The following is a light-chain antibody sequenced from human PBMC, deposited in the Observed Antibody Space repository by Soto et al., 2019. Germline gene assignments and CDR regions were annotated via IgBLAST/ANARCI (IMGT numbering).Light chain of an antibody. CDR3: QQYGRETPT. V-gene: IGKV3-20*01. CDR1: QSVSRC. CDR2: GAS. J-gene: IGKJ1*01. Sequence: IGLTQSPRTLSLSPGERTTLSCRASQSVSRCVAWYQQKPGQGLRLLIYGASSRATGTPDRFSGSGSGTDVTLTINRRELEDFAWYECQQYGRETPTFGQGSKV.